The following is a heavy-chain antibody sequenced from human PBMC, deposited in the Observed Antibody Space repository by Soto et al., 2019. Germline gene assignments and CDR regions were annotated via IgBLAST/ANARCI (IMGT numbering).Heavy chain of an antibody. CDR3: ARKHSSSSYYYYYGMDV. V-gene: IGHV4-34*01. CDR2: INHSGST. J-gene: IGHJ6*02. D-gene: IGHD6-6*01. CDR1: GGSFSGYY. Sequence: ASETLSLTCAVYGGSFSGYYWSWIRQPPGKGLEWIGEINHSGSTNYNPSLKSRVTISVDTSKNQFSLKLSSVTAADTAVYYCARKHSSSSYYYYYGMDVWGQGTTVTVSS.